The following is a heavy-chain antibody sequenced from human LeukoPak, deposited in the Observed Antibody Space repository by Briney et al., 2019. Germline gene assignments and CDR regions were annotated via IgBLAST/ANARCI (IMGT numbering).Heavy chain of an antibody. Sequence: SETLSLTCTVSGGSINNYYWSWIRQPPGKGLEWIGYIFTSGGTNYNPSLKSRVTMSVDTSKNQFSLKLSSVTAADTSVYYCAKNRRGLFTGYDYWGQGTLVTVSS. CDR3: AKNRRGLFTGYDY. D-gene: IGHD1-14*01. CDR2: IFTSGGT. CDR1: GGSINNYY. V-gene: IGHV4-4*09. J-gene: IGHJ4*02.